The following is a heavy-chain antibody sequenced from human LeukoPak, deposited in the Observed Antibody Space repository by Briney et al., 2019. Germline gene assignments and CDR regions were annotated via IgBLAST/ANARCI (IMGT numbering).Heavy chain of an antibody. V-gene: IGHV3-66*01. CDR3: ARDGYYYGSGSYYKVDFDY. Sequence: GGSLRLSCAASGFTVSSSYMSWVRQAPGKGLGWVSVIYSGDSTYYADSVKGRFTISRDISKNTLYLQMNSLRAEDTAVYYCARDGYYYGSGSYYKVDFDYWGQGTLVTVSS. CDR1: GFTVSSSY. CDR2: IYSGDST. J-gene: IGHJ4*02. D-gene: IGHD3-10*01.